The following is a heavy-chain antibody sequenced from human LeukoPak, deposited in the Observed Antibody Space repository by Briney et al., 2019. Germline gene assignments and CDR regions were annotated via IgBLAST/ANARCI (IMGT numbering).Heavy chain of an antibody. CDR3: AKDLSHRDSFDSTGFYPGYFDY. Sequence: GGSLRLSCAASGFTVSSNYMSWVRQAPGKGLEWVSAISGSGDYPYYADSVKGRFTVSRDNSKNTLYLQMNSLRADDTALYYCAKDLSHRDSFDSTGFYPGYFDYWGRGTLVTVSS. J-gene: IGHJ4*02. CDR1: GFTVSSNY. D-gene: IGHD3-22*01. CDR2: ISGSGDYP. V-gene: IGHV3-23*01.